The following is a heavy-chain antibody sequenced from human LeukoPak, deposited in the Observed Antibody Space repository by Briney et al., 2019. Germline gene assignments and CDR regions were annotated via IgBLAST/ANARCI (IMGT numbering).Heavy chain of an antibody. Sequence: GGSLRLSCVASGFTFTSYWIRWVRQAPGKGLVWVSRIDYDGSRTNYAGSVKGRFTISRDNAKNTLYLQMNSLRAEDTAVYYCARDRDWYFDSRGQGTLVTVSS. CDR1: GFTFTSYW. CDR3: ARDRDWYFDS. V-gene: IGHV3-74*01. CDR2: IDYDGSRT. D-gene: IGHD3-9*01. J-gene: IGHJ4*02.